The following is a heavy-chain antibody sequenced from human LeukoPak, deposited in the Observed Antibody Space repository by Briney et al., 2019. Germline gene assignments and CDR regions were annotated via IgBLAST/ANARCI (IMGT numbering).Heavy chain of an antibody. CDR3: ARENYGDYGAFDI. J-gene: IGHJ3*02. V-gene: IGHV4-34*01. CDR2: INHSGST. Sequence: SETLSLTYAVYGGSFSGYYWSWIRQPPGKGLEWIGEINHSGSTNYNPSLKSRVTISVDTSKNQFSLKLSSVTAADTAVYYCARENYGDYGAFDIWGQGTMVTVSS. CDR1: GGSFSGYY. D-gene: IGHD4-17*01.